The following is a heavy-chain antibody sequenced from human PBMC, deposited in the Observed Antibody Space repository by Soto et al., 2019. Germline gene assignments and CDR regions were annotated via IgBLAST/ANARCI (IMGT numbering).Heavy chain of an antibody. CDR3: AKVDIVVVVAATCLDY. CDR1: GFTFSSYA. D-gene: IGHD2-15*01. J-gene: IGHJ4*02. V-gene: IGHV3-23*01. Sequence: GGSLRLSCAASGFTFSSYAMSWVRQAPGKGLEWVSAISGSGGSTYYADSVKGRFTISRDNSKNTLYLQMNSLRAEDTAVYYCAKVDIVVVVAATCLDYWGQGTLVTVFS. CDR2: ISGSGGST.